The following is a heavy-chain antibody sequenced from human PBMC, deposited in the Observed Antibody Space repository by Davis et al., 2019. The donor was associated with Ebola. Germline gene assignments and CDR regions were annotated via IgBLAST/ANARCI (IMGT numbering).Heavy chain of an antibody. CDR2: MSASGYST. Sequence: GESLKISCAVSGLTFSSCAMSWVRQAPGKELEWVSGMSASGYSTHYADSVKGRFTISRDNSTNTLYLQMTSLRAEDTAVYYCANLVGGASGTFHYYYYMDVWGKGTTVTVSS. V-gene: IGHV3-23*01. D-gene: IGHD1-26*01. CDR3: ANLVGGASGTFHYYYYMDV. CDR1: GLTFSSCA. J-gene: IGHJ6*03.